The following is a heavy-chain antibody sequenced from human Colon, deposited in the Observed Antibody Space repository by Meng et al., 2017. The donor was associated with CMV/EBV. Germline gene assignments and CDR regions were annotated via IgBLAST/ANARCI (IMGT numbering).Heavy chain of an antibody. CDR2: FIPILGRA. J-gene: IGHJ3*02. CDR1: GGTFNNHT. V-gene: IGHV1-69*02. D-gene: IGHD2-2*01. CDR3: VSFVVVPAAMPSSAFDM. Sequence: SVKVSCKASGGTFNNHTITWVRQAPGQGLECMGRFIPILGRANYAQKFQGRLTITADKSTNTAYMQLTSLRSEDTAMYYCVSFVVVPAAMPSSAFDMCGQGTMVTVSS.